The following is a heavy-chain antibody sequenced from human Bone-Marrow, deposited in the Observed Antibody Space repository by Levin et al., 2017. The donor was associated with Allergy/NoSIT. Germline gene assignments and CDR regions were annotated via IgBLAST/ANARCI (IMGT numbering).Heavy chain of an antibody. J-gene: IGHJ6*02. V-gene: IGHV4-61*01. CDR1: GGSVSSSTYY. Sequence: GSLRLSCTVSGGSVSSSTYYWSWIRQPPGKGLEWIGNIYYSGSTNYNPSLKSRVTISVDTSKNQFSVKLSSVTAADTAVYYCARDMYSSSWSYYYGMDVWGQGTTVTVSS. CDR3: ARDMYSSSWSYYYGMDV. CDR2: IYYSGST. D-gene: IGHD6-13*01.